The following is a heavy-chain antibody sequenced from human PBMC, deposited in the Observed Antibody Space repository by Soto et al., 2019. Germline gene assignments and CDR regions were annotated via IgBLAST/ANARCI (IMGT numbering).Heavy chain of an antibody. CDR1: GCPFRRHN. J-gene: IGHJ6*03. D-gene: IGHD2-15*01. CDR2: IFSGGSGT. V-gene: IGHV3-23*01. CDR3: AKDGVAATPWYYYMDV. Sequence: PGGSLRLCCATPGCPFRRHNMKWVPQASGEGLEWVATIFSGGSGTEYADSVTGRFTISRDNSKNTLYLQMNSLRAEDTAVYYCAKDGVAATPWYYYMDVWGKGTTVTVSS.